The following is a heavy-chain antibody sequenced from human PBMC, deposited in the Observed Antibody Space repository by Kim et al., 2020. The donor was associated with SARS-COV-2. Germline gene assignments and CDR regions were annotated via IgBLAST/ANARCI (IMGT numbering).Heavy chain of an antibody. D-gene: IGHD5-12*01. V-gene: IGHV3-74*01. CDR1: GFTFSSYW. J-gene: IGHJ4*02. Sequence: GGSLRLSCAASGFTFSSYWMHWVRQAPGKGLVWVSRINSDGSSTSYADSVKGRFTISRDNAKNTLYLQMNSLRAEDTAVYYCARGYSGYDELDYWGQETLVTVSS. CDR3: ARGYSGYDELDY. CDR2: INSDGSST.